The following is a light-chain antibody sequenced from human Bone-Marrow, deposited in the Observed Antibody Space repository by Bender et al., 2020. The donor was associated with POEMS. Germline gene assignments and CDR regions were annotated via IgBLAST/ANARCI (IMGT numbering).Light chain of an antibody. CDR2: SSH. CDR1: SSNIGAHA. V-gene: IGLV1-44*01. J-gene: IGLJ3*02. Sequence: QSVLTQPPSASGTPGQRVTISCSGGSSNIGAHAVNWYQHLPGTAPKLLIYSSHRRPSEVPDRISASKSGTSASLVIRGLRSEDEADYYCAVWDDSLNGWVFGGGTKLTVL. CDR3: AVWDDSLNGWV.